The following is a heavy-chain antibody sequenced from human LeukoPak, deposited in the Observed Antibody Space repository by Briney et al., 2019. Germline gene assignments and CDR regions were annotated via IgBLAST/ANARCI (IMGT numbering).Heavy chain of an antibody. D-gene: IGHD5-18*01. CDR3: ARPGYSYGFDY. Sequence: ASVKVSCKASGYTFTSYYMHWVRQAPGQGLEWMGIINPSGGSTSYAQKFQGRVTMTRDMSTSTVYMELSSLRSEDTAVYHCARPGYSYGFDYWGQGTLVTVSS. V-gene: IGHV1-46*01. CDR2: INPSGGST. J-gene: IGHJ4*02. CDR1: GYTFTSYY.